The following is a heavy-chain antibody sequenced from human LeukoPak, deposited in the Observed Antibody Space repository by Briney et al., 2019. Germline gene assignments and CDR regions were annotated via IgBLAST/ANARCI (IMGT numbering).Heavy chain of an antibody. Sequence: SETLSLTCTVSGVSISSSNSYWGWIRQPPGKGLEWIGSIYYSGTSYYNSSLMSRVTISVDTSKNQFSLKLSSVTASDTAVYYCAIGSSSGWYSFWGQGTLVTVSS. D-gene: IGHD6-19*01. V-gene: IGHV4-39*01. CDR2: IYYSGTS. CDR1: GVSISSSNSY. J-gene: IGHJ4*02. CDR3: AIGSSSGWYSF.